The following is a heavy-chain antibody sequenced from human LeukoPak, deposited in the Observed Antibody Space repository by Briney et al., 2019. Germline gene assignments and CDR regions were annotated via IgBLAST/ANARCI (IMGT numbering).Heavy chain of an antibody. J-gene: IGHJ4*02. V-gene: IGHV3-30*02. Sequence: GWSLGLSCAASGFTFSSYGIYWVRQAPGKGPEWVAFVHYDGSNKYYADSVKGRFTVSRDNSKNTVYLEMNSLNSEDTAVYYCAKDPWDYWGQGTLVTVSS. CDR2: VHYDGSNK. CDR3: AKDPWDY. CDR1: GFTFSSYG.